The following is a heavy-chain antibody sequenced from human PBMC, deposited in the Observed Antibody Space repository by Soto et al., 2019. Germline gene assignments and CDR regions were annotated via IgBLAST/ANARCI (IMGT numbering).Heavy chain of an antibody. Sequence: ESGGGLVQPGGSLRLSCAASGFTFSSYSMNWVRQAPGKGLEWVSYISSSSDTIYYADSVKGRFTISRDNAKNSLYLQMNSLGDEDTAVYYCARRLASGYYPDYWGQGTLVTVSS. J-gene: IGHJ4*02. CDR2: ISSSSDTI. V-gene: IGHV3-48*02. CDR1: GFTFSSYS. CDR3: ARRLASGYYPDY. D-gene: IGHD3-22*01.